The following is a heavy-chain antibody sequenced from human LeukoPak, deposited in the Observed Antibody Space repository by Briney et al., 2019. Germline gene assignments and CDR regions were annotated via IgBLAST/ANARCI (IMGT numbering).Heavy chain of an antibody. D-gene: IGHD3-10*01. Sequence: GGSLRLSCAASGFTFSSYSMNWVRQAPGKGLEWISYMSGSGSVSYYEDSVKGRFTISRDNAKNSLYLQMNSLRDEDTALYYCARDGGFGFLAAFDIWGQGTMVTVS. CDR1: GFTFSSYS. CDR3: ARDGGFGFLAAFDI. V-gene: IGHV3-48*02. CDR2: MSGSGSVS. J-gene: IGHJ3*02.